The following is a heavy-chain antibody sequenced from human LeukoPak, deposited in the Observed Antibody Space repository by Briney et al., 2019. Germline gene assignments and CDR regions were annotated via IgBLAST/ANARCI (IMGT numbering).Heavy chain of an antibody. Sequence: PSATLSLTCAVAGGSISSGEYAWSWIRQPPGKGLEWIGYIFHTGHTSYNPSLKSRVTISVDMSKNQLSLKLSSVTAADTAVYYCARGFYGSGSQFDYWGQGTLVTVSS. CDR1: GGSISSGEYA. V-gene: IGHV4-30-2*01. CDR2: IFHTGHT. J-gene: IGHJ4*02. CDR3: ARGFYGSGSQFDY. D-gene: IGHD3-10*01.